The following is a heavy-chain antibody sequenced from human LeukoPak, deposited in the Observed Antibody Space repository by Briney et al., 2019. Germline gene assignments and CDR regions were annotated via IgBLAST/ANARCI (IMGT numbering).Heavy chain of an antibody. CDR1: GYTITSNY. CDR3: TRASVAGRRFDY. D-gene: IGHD6-19*01. Sequence: ASVKVSCKEAGYTITSNYMHRVRQAPGQGLEWMGIINPSGGSTTYAQKFQGRVTMTRDTSTGTVYMELSSLRSEDTAVYYCTRASVAGRRFDYWGQGTLATVSS. J-gene: IGHJ4*02. CDR2: INPSGGST. V-gene: IGHV1-46*03.